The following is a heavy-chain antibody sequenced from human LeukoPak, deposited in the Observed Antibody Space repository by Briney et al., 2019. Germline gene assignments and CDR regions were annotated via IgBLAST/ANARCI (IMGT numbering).Heavy chain of an antibody. D-gene: IGHD3-22*01. J-gene: IGHJ4*02. CDR2: ITGSGATT. CDR3: AMPSDYYDESDY. Sequence: GGSLRLSCAVSGFTFSTYAMTWVRQAPGKGLEWVSTITGSGATTYYADSVKGRFTISRDNSKRTLSLQMNSLRDEDTAIYYCAMPSDYYDESDYWGQGTLVTVSS. V-gene: IGHV3-23*01. CDR1: GFTFSTYA.